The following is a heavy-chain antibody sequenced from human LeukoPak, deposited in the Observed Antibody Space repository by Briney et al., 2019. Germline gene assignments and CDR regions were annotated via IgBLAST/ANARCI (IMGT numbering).Heavy chain of an antibody. D-gene: IGHD5-24*01. J-gene: IGHJ6*03. Sequence: ASVKVSCKASGYTFTGYYMHWVRQAPGQGLEWMGWINPNSGGTNYAQKFQGRVTMTRDTSISTVYMQLSSLRFEDTAVYYCARNHNYTDHYNQMDVWGRGTAVTVSS. CDR3: ARNHNYTDHYNQMDV. CDR2: INPNSGGT. V-gene: IGHV1-2*02. CDR1: GYTFTGYY.